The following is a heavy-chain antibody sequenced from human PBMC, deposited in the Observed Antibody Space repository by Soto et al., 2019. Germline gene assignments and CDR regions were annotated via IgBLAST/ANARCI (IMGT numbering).Heavy chain of an antibody. V-gene: IGHV3-48*04. J-gene: IGHJ4*02. CDR3: ARDRDWAFDY. CDR2: IFVDSTTI. D-gene: IGHD3-9*01. Sequence: QPGGSLRLSCVASGFSFSSYSLVWVRQAPGKGLEWVSYIFVDSTTIYYADSVKGRFTVSRDNAQNSLFLVMNSLRAEDTAVYYCARDRDWAFDYWGQGTLVTVSS. CDR1: GFSFSSYS.